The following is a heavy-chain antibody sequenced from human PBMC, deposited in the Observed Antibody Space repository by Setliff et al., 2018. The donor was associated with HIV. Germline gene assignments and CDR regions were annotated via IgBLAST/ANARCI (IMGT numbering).Heavy chain of an antibody. D-gene: IGHD5-12*01. Sequence: GGSLRLSCAASGFIFSDYSMNWVRQAPGKGLEWVSSISSSTYIYYADSVKGRFTISRDNAKNSLYLQMNSLRAEETAVYYCARVSGDGAGYFDYWGQGTLVTVSS. CDR1: GFIFSDYS. J-gene: IGHJ4*02. CDR3: ARVSGDGAGYFDY. CDR2: ISSSTYI. V-gene: IGHV3-21*01.